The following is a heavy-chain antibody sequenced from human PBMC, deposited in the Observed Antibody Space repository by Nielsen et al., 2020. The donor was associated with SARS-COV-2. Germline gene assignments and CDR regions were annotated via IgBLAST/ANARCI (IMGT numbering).Heavy chain of an antibody. CDR2: ISHGDSDT. J-gene: IGHJ4*02. CDR3: ARQGRFCSRTTCSRNYFDS. Sequence: KVSCKASGYSFTNYWIGWVRQMPGKGLEWMGVISHGDSDTRYSPAFQGQVTISADQSITTAYLQWSSLKAPDTAIYYCARQGRFCSRTTCSRNYFDSWGQGTLVTVSS. CDR1: GYSFTNYW. V-gene: IGHV5-51*01. D-gene: IGHD2-2*01.